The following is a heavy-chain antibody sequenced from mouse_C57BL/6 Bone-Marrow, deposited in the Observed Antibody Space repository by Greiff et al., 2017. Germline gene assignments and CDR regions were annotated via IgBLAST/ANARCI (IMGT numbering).Heavy chain of an antibody. Sequence: EVQLQQSGAELVRPGASVKLSCTASGFNIKDDYMHWVKQRPEQGLEWIGWIDPENGDTEYASKFLGKATITADTSSNTAYLQLSSLTAEDTAIYYCTTAITAVVADYWGQGTTLTVSS. D-gene: IGHD1-1*01. CDR2: IDPENGDT. V-gene: IGHV14-4*01. CDR3: TTAITAVVADY. J-gene: IGHJ2*01. CDR1: GFNIKDDY.